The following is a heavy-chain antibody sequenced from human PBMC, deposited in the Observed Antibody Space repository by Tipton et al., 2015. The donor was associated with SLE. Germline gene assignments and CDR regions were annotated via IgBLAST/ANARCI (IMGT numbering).Heavy chain of an antibody. J-gene: IGHJ6*03. CDR1: GYSISSAYY. CDR2: IDHSGST. V-gene: IGHV4-38-2*02. D-gene: IGHD3-10*01. CDR3: ARVLMGFGEPRAPTRGYSYYRDV. Sequence: TLSLTCTVCGYSISSAYYWGWIRQPPGKGLEWIGSIDHSGSTNYNPSLKSRVTISVDTSKNQVSLKLRSVTAADTAVYYCARVLMGFGEPRAPTRGYSYYRDVWGKGTTVTVSS.